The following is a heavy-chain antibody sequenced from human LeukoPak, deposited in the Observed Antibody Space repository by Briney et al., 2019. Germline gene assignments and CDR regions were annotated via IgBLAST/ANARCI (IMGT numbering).Heavy chain of an antibody. CDR1: GFXFSSYG. Sequence: GGSLRLSCAASGFXFSSYGIHWVRQAPGKGLEWVAIIWYDGSNKYYADSVKGRFTISRGNSKNTLYLQMNSLRAEDTAVYYCARDLLTVNFDPTLYPGDYWGQGTLVTVSS. J-gene: IGHJ4*02. CDR2: IWYDGSNK. D-gene: IGHD3-9*01. V-gene: IGHV3-33*01. CDR3: ARDLLTVNFDPTLYPGDY.